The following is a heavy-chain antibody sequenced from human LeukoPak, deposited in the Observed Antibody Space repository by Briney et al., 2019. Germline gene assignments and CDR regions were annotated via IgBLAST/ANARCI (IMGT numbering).Heavy chain of an antibody. CDR2: MVYRGST. CDR1: GGSISNSSYY. CDR3: ARIFSRSWFGDYFDN. Sequence: SETLSLTCTVSGGSISNSSYYWGWIRQPPGKGLEWIGSMVYRGSTYYNPSLKSRITVSVAPYKNQFSLKLTSVTASDTAVYYCARIFSRSWFGDYFDNWGLGTLVTVSS. J-gene: IGHJ4*02. V-gene: IGHV4-39*01. D-gene: IGHD6-6*01.